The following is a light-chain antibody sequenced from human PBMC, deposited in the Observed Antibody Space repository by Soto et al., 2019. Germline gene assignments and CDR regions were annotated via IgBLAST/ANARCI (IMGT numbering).Light chain of an antibody. J-gene: IGKJ1*01. Sequence: EIVMTQSPATLSVSPGERATLSCRASQSLGSSLAWYQQKPGQSPRLLIYGASTRATGIPARFSGSGSETEFTLTISSLQSEDFAVYYCQHYNNWPRTFGQGTKVEIK. CDR2: GAS. CDR3: QHYNNWPRT. CDR1: QSLGSS. V-gene: IGKV3-15*01.